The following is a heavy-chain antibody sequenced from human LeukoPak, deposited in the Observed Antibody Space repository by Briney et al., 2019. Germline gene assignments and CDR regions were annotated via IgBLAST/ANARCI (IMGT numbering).Heavy chain of an antibody. Sequence: SETLSLTCTVSGGSISSGSYYWSWIRQPAGKGLEWIGRIYTSGSTNYNPSLKSRVTISVDTPKNQFSLKLSSVTAADTAVYYCARAFYYDSSGYDSWGQGTLVTVSS. CDR3: ARAFYYDSSGYDS. CDR2: IYTSGST. D-gene: IGHD3-22*01. V-gene: IGHV4-61*02. CDR1: GGSISSGSYY. J-gene: IGHJ5*01.